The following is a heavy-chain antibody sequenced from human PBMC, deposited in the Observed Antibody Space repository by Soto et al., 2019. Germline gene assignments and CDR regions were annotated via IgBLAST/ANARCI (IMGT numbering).Heavy chain of an antibody. D-gene: IGHD3-10*01. CDR3: ASPTSDLLF. CDR2: ISYDGSNK. CDR1: GFTFSSYG. J-gene: IGHJ4*02. V-gene: IGHV3-30*03. Sequence: PGGSLRLSCVASGFTFSSYGMHWVRQAPGKGLEWVAVISYDGSNKYYADSVKGRFTISRDNSKNTLYLQMNSLRAEDTAVYYCASPTSDLLFWGQGXLVTVHS.